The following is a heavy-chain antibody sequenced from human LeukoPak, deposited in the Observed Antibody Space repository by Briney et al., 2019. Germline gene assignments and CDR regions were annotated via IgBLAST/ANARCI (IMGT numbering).Heavy chain of an antibody. J-gene: IGHJ4*02. V-gene: IGHV3-30-3*01. D-gene: IGHD2-15*01. CDR2: ISYDGSNK. Sequence: AGGSLRLSCAASGFTFSSYAMHWVRQAPGKGLEWVAVISYDGSNKYYADSVKGRFTISRDNSKNTLYLQMNSLRAEDTAVYYCARENRRYCSSGSCPFDYWGQGTLVTVSS. CDR3: ARENRRYCSSGSCPFDY. CDR1: GFTFSSYA.